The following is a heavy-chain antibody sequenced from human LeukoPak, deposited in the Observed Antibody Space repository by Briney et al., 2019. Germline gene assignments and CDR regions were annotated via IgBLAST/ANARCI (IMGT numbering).Heavy chain of an antibody. Sequence: GRSLRLSCAASGFTFSSYAMYWVRQAPGKGLEWVAVISYDGSNKYYADSVKGRFTISRDNSKNTLYLQMNGLRAEGTAVYYCARFGAAASPPPFDYWGQGTLVSVSS. CDR3: ARFGAAASPPPFDY. CDR1: GFTFSSYA. J-gene: IGHJ4*02. D-gene: IGHD6-13*01. V-gene: IGHV3-30*01. CDR2: ISYDGSNK.